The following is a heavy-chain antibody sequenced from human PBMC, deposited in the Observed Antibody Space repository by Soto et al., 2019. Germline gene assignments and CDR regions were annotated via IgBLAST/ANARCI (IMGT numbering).Heavy chain of an antibody. Sequence: SLRLSCAASGFTFDDYAMHWVRQAPGKGLEWVSGISWNSGSIGYADSVKGRFTISRDNAKNSLCLQMNSLRAEDTALYYCAKDKIEMATSGGFDYWGQGTLVTVSS. CDR3: AKDKIEMATSGGFDY. CDR2: ISWNSGSI. CDR1: GFTFDDYA. J-gene: IGHJ4*02. V-gene: IGHV3-9*01. D-gene: IGHD1-1*01.